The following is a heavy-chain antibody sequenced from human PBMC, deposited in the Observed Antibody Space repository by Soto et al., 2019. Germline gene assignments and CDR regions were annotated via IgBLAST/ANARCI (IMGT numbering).Heavy chain of an antibody. CDR2: MNPNSGNT. V-gene: IGHV1-8*01. CDR1: GYTFTSYD. Sequence: QVQLVQSGAEVKKPGASVKVSCKASGYTFTSYDINWVRQATGQGLEWMGWMNPNSGNTGYAQKYQGRVTMTRNPSLSTAYMELSSLRSEDTAVYYCARGPGKEWLLMGYYGMDVWGQGTTVTVSS. D-gene: IGHD3-3*01. J-gene: IGHJ6*02. CDR3: ARGPGKEWLLMGYYGMDV.